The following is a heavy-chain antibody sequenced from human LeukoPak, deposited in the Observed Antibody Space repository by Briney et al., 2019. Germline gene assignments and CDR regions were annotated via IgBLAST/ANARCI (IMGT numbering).Heavy chain of an antibody. J-gene: IGHJ4*02. V-gene: IGHV3-33*06. CDR3: VKFRGQLLSSYYFDY. Sequence: PGRSLRLSCAASGFTFSSSGMHWVRQAPGKALEWVAVIWYGKNSEYYADSVKGRFTISRDNSKNTLYLQMNSLRGEDTAVYYCVKFRGQLLSSYYFDYWGQGTLVTVSS. D-gene: IGHD2-2*01. CDR2: IWYGKNSE. CDR1: GFTFSSSG.